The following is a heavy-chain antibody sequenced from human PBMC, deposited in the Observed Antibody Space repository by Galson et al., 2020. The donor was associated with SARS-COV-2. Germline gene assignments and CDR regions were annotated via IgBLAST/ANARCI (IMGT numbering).Heavy chain of an antibody. CDR3: ARSYGGYVWGSYYGMDV. CDR1: GYTFTSYG. V-gene: IGHV1-18*04. CDR2: ISAYNGNT. J-gene: IGHJ6*02. Sequence: ASVKVSCKASGYTFTSYGISWVRQASGQGLEWMGWISAYNGNTNYAQKLQGRVTMTTDTSTSTAYMELRSLRSDDTAVYYCARSYGGYVWGSYYGMDVWGQGTTVTVSS. D-gene: IGHD3-16*01.